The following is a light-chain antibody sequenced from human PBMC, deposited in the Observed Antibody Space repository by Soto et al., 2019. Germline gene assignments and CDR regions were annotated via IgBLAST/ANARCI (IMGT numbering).Light chain of an antibody. V-gene: IGKV1-8*01. CDR1: QDIRGK. Sequence: AIRMTQSPSSLSASTGDRVTITCRASQDIRGKLAWYQQKPGKAPQLLIYGASSLQSGVPSRFSGSGSGTDFTLTITYLQSEDFATYYCQQYSHYKPFGGGTKVDVK. J-gene: IGKJ4*01. CDR2: GAS. CDR3: QQYSHYKP.